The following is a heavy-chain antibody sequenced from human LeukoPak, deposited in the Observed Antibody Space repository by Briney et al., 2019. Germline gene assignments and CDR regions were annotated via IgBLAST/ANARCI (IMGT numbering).Heavy chain of an antibody. J-gene: IGHJ6*02. D-gene: IGHD3-22*01. CDR1: GYTFTGYY. CDR3: ASMYYDSSGSRPYYYGMDV. V-gene: IGHV1-2*02. CDR2: INPNSGGT. Sequence: ASVKVSCEASGYTFTGYYMHCVPQAPRQGLEGLGWINPNSGGTNHAQTFQCRVTMTRDTSIITAYMELSRLRSGDTAVYYCASMYYDSSGSRPYYYGMDVWGQGTTVTVSS.